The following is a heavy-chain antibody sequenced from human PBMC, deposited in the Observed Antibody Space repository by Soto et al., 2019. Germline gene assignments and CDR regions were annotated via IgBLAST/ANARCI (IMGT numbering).Heavy chain of an antibody. J-gene: IGHJ4*02. V-gene: IGHV1-2*02. CDR2: INPNTGVT. Sequence: QVQLVQSGAEVRKPGASVRVSCKASGYTFTGYYMHWLRQAPGQGLEWMGWINPNTGVTDYAQRFQGRVTMTRDTSISTAYMELSRLTSDDTAVYFCAKDTKYSSSFIDSWGQGTLVTVSS. CDR3: AKDTKYSSSFIDS. CDR1: GYTFTGYY. D-gene: IGHD6-6*01.